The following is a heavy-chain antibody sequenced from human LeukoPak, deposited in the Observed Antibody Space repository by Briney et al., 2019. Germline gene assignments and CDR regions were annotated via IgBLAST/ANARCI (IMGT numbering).Heavy chain of an antibody. CDR2: FSGSDGRT. Sequence: GGTLRLACAASGFTFSYYGMSWVRQAPRKGLESVSVFSGSDGRTYYADSVKGRFTISRDNSKNTLYLQMNSLRAEDTAVYYCAKHPSGYYYDHFDNWGQGTLVTVSS. V-gene: IGHV3-23*01. D-gene: IGHD3-22*01. J-gene: IGHJ4*02. CDR3: AKHPSGYYYDHFDN. CDR1: GFTFSYYG.